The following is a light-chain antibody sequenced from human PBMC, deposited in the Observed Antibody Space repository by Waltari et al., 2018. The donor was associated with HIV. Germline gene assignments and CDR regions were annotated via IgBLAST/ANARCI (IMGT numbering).Light chain of an antibody. CDR3: AACDDSLGGVV. V-gene: IGLV1-47*01. CDR1: SSNIGSNC. J-gene: IGLJ2*01. Sequence: QSVLTQPPSASGTPGQRVTISCSGSSSNIGSNCVQWYQPRPGTTPQLRLYRNNQRPSRVPDRFAASKPGTAAALAIRWLRSEHEADYYCAACDDSLGGVVFGGGTKLTVL. CDR2: RNN.